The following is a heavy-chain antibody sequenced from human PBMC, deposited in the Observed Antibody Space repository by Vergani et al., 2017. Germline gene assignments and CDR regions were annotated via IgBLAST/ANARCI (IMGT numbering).Heavy chain of an antibody. CDR1: GYSISRGFY. CDR3: GVIMVRSPRPDNWFDS. Sequence: QIQLQESGPGLVKPSETLSLTCSVSGYSISRGFYWAWIRQTPEKGLEWIGGMFHTGEASNSLSLQSRVAFSMDTSKNQFSLQLTSVTAADTAVYFCGVIMVRSPRPDNWFDSWGRGTLVTVSS. V-gene: IGHV4-38-2*02. J-gene: IGHJ5*01. CDR2: MFHTGEA. D-gene: IGHD3-10*01.